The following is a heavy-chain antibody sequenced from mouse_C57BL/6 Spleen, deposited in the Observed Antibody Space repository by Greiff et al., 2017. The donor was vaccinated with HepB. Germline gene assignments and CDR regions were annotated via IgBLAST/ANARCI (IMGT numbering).Heavy chain of an antibody. J-gene: IGHJ2*01. Sequence: EVQGVESGTVLARPGASVKMSCKTSGYTFTSYWMHWVKQRPGQGLEWIGAIYPGNSDTSYNQKFKGKAKLTAVTSASTAYMELSSLTNEDSAVYDCTHDYEAGFDYWGQGTTLTVSS. V-gene: IGHV1-5*01. CDR1: GYTFTSYW. CDR2: IYPGNSDT. CDR3: THDYEAGFDY. D-gene: IGHD2-4*01.